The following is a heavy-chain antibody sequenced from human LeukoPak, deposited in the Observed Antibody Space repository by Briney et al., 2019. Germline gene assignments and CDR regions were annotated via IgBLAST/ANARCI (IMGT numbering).Heavy chain of an antibody. D-gene: IGHD5-24*01. J-gene: IGHJ4*02. CDR3: ARPRWLQFGPHDS. V-gene: IGHV3-7*01. Sequence: GGSLRLSCAASGFTLSTFWMSWIRQAPGKGLEWVAHIKQDESEKYYVDSVKGRFTISRDNAKNSLFLQMNSLRAEDTAVYYCARPRWLQFGPHDSWGQGTLVTVSS. CDR2: IKQDESEK. CDR1: GFTLSTFW.